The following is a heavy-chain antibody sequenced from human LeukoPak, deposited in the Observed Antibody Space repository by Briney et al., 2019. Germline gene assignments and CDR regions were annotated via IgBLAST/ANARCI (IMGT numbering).Heavy chain of an antibody. CDR2: IYTSGST. D-gene: IGHD5-18*01. CDR3: ARKDTAMAPFDY. CDR1: GGSISSYF. J-gene: IGHJ4*02. Sequence: SETLSLTCTVSGGSISSYFWTWIRQPAGKGLEWIGRIYTSGSTNYNPSLKSRVTMSVDTSKNQFSLKLSTVTAADTAVYYCARKDTAMAPFDYWGQGTLVTVSS. V-gene: IGHV4-4*07.